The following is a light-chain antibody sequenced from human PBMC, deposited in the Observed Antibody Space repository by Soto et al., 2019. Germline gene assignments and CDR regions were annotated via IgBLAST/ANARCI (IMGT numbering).Light chain of an antibody. CDR3: QQYGSSPSLT. CDR1: QSVSSSY. V-gene: IGKV3-20*01. Sequence: EIGLTQSPGTLSLSPGERATLSCRASQSVSSSYLAWYQQKPGQAPRLLIYGASIRATGIPDRFSGSGSGTDFTLTISRLEPEDFAVYYCQQYGSSPSLTFGGGTKVEIK. CDR2: GAS. J-gene: IGKJ4*01.